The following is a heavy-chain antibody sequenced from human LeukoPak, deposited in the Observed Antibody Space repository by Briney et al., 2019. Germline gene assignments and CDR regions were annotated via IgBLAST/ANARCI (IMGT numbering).Heavy chain of an antibody. V-gene: IGHV4-30-4*01. CDR1: GGSISSGDYY. J-gene: IGHJ3*02. D-gene: IGHD4-17*01. CDR3: ARDHDYGDYVRAFDI. Sequence: SETLSLTCTVSGGSISSGDYYWSWIRQPPGKRLEWIVYIYYSGSTYYNPSLKSRVTISVDTSKTQFSLRLSSVTAADTAVYYCARDHDYGDYVRAFDIWGQGTMVTVSS. CDR2: IYYSGST.